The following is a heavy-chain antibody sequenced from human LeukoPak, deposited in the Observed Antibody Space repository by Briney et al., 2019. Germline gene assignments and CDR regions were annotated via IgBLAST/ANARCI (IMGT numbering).Heavy chain of an antibody. CDR2: MNPNSGNT. CDR1: GYTFTSYD. D-gene: IGHD6-13*01. V-gene: IGHV1-8*01. Sequence: ASVKVSCKASGYTFTSYDINWVRQATRQGLEWMGWMNPNSGNTGYAQKFQGRVTMTRNTSISTAYMELSSLRSEDTAVYYCARGRIAAAGASWFDPWGQGTLVTVSS. J-gene: IGHJ5*02. CDR3: ARGRIAAAGASWFDP.